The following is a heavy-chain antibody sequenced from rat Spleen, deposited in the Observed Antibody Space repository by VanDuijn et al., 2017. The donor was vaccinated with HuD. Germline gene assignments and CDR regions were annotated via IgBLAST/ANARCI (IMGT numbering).Heavy chain of an antibody. CDR2: ISYDGRST. V-gene: IGHV5-20*01. D-gene: IGHD1-6*01. Sequence: EVQLVESGGGLVQPGRSMKLSCAASGFTFSNYDMAWVRQAPTKGLEWVASISYDGRSTYYRDSVKGRLAISRDNAKSTLYLQMDSLRSGDTATYYCTTHTTDYWFAYWGQGSLVTVSS. J-gene: IGHJ3*01. CDR3: TTHTTDYWFAY. CDR1: GFTFSNYD.